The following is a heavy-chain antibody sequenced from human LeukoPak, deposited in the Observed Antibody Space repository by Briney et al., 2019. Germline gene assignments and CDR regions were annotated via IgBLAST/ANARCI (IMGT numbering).Heavy chain of an antibody. CDR3: TDVDNI. CDR1: QFTFRDSW. J-gene: IGHJ4*02. V-gene: IGHV3-74*01. Sequence: GGSLRLSCEVSQFTFRDSWRHWVRQSPGEGLVWVSGIQPDGVAKYYADSVKGRFTISRDNAKSTLYLQMDSLRVEDTAIYYCTDVDNIWGQGTLVTVSS. CDR2: IQPDGVAK. D-gene: IGHD1-1*01.